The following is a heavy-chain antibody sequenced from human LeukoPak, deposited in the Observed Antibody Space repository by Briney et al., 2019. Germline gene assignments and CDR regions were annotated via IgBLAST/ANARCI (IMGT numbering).Heavy chain of an antibody. CDR2: LYPDGSAT. V-gene: IGHV5-51*01. D-gene: IGHD1-26*01. CDR3: VRQGLQSGTYPAY. Sequence: RGESLKISRKASGYTFNNYWIGWVRQMPGRGLEWMGMLYPDGSATTYHPSFEGRVTISADKSVTTAYLEWNSLKASDTALYYCVRQGLQSGTYPAYWGPGTLVTVSS. J-gene: IGHJ4*02. CDR1: GYTFNNYW.